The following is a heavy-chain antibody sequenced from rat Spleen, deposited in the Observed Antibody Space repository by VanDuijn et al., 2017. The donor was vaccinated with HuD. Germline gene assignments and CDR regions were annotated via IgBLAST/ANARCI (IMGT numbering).Heavy chain of an antibody. J-gene: IGHJ3*01. CDR1: GYSITSNY. CDR2: IRYNGNT. V-gene: IGHV3-1*01. CDR3: ARYIGNNSGFAY. D-gene: IGHD4-3*01. Sequence: EVQLQESGPGLVKPSQSLSLTCSVTGYSITSNYWGWIRKFPGNKMEWIGHIRYNGNTSYNPSLKSRISITRDTSKNQFFLHLNSVTTEDTATYYCARYIGNNSGFAYWGQGTLVTVSS.